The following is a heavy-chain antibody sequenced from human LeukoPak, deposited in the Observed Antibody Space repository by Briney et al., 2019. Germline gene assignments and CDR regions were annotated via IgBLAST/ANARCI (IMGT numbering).Heavy chain of an antibody. CDR2: ISAYNGNT. CDR1: GYTFTSYG. CDR3: ARCHSGSYIYYYYAMDV. V-gene: IGHV1-18*01. Sequence: ASVKVSCKASGYTFTSYGISWVRQAPGQGLEWMGWISAYNGNTNYAPKFQGRVTMTTDTFTTTAYMDLRSLRSDDTAVYYCARCHSGSYIYYYYAMDVWGQGTTVTVSS. D-gene: IGHD1-26*01. J-gene: IGHJ6*02.